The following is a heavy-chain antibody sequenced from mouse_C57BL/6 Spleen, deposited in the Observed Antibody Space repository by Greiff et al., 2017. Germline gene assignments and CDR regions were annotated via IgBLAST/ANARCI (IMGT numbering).Heavy chain of an antibody. D-gene: IGHD1-1*01. V-gene: IGHV1-64*01. Sequence: QVQLQQPGAELVKPGASVQLSCKASGYTFTSYWMHWVKQRPGQGLEWIGMIHPNSGSTNYNEKFKSKATLTVDKSSSTAYMQLSSLTSEDSAVYYCARPSYYYGSSYNYAMDYWGQGTSVTVSS. CDR1: GYTFTSYW. CDR2: IHPNSGST. CDR3: ARPSYYYGSSYNYAMDY. J-gene: IGHJ4*01.